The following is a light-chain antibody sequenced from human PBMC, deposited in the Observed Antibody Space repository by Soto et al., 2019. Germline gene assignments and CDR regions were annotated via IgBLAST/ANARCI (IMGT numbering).Light chain of an antibody. CDR1: QSVSSS. J-gene: IGKJ1*01. CDR2: GSS. V-gene: IGKV3-15*01. Sequence: EIVMTHSPATLSVSPCERATLSFRASQSVSSSLAWYQQKPGQAPRLLIYGSSTRATGIPARFSGSGSGTEFTLTISSLQSEDFAVYYCQQYNNWWTFGQGTKVDIK. CDR3: QQYNNWWT.